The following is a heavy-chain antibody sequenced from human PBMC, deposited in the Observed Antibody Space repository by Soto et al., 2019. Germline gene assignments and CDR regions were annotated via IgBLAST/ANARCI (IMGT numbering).Heavy chain of an antibody. CDR1: GFTFSSYA. D-gene: IGHD3-10*01. CDR2: ISYDGSNK. V-gene: IGHV3-30-3*01. J-gene: IGHJ4*02. Sequence: QVQLVESGGGVVQPGRSLRLSCAASGFTFSSYAMHWVRQAPGKGLEWVAVISYDGSNKYYADSVKGRFTISRDNSKNTXXRQMNSLSAEDTDVYYCARDPMGRDYGSGSYYFDYWGQGTLVTVSS. CDR3: ARDPMGRDYGSGSYYFDY.